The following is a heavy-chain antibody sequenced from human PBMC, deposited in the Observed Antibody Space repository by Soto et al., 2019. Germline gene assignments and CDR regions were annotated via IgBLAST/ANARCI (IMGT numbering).Heavy chain of an antibody. V-gene: IGHV2-5*02. J-gene: IGHJ6*01. CDR1: AFSLSTGGVG. CDR3: RQSGCVGECRHTYASSLYSGRQG. D-gene: IGHD2-8*01. Sequence: SGPTLVNPTQTLTLTCTFSAFSLSTGGVGVGWIRQPPGKALEWLALIYWDDDKRYSPSLRSRLTITKDTSKNQVVLTMTNMEPVETVALYCRQSGCVGECRHTYASSLYSGRQGWGEGNTATV. CDR2: IYWDDDK.